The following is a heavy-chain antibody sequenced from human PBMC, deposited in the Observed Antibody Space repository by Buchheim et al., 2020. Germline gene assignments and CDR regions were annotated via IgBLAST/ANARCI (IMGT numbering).Heavy chain of an antibody. CDR1: GGSISSGDYY. Sequence: QVQLQESGPGLVKPSQTLSLTCTVSGGSISSGDYYCSWIRQPPGKGLEWIGYIYYSGSTYYNPSLKSRVTISVDTSKNQFSLKLSSVTAADTAVYYCARTPDEDYGDWAWGVNDAFDIWGQGT. V-gene: IGHV4-30-4*01. CDR3: ARTPDEDYGDWAWGVNDAFDI. CDR2: IYYSGST. J-gene: IGHJ3*02. D-gene: IGHD4-17*01.